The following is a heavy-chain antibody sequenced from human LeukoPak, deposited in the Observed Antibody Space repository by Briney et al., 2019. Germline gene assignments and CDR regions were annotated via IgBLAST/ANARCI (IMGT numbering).Heavy chain of an antibody. CDR1: GFTFSSYW. J-gene: IGHJ4*02. CDR2: INSDGSFT. CDR3: AREYGSSRYFDY. Sequence: GGSLRLSCAASGFTFSSYWMHWVRQAPGKGLVWVSRINSDGSFTNYADSVKGRFTISRDNAKSTLYLQMNSLRAEDTAVYYCAREYGSSRYFDYWGQGTPVTVSS. D-gene: IGHD2-15*01. V-gene: IGHV3-74*01.